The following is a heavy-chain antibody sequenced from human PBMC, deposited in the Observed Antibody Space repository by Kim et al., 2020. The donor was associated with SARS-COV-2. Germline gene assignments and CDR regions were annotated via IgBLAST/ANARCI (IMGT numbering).Heavy chain of an antibody. J-gene: IGHJ1*01. Sequence: GGSLRLSCAASGFTFSSYSMNWVRQAPGKGLEWVSSISSSSSYIYYADSVKGRFTISRDNAKNSLYLQMNSLRAEDTAVYYCARAPLVAGISFLHWGQGTLVTVSS. CDR2: ISSSSSYI. D-gene: IGHD6-19*01. V-gene: IGHV3-21*01. CDR1: GFTFSSYS. CDR3: ARAPLVAGISFLH.